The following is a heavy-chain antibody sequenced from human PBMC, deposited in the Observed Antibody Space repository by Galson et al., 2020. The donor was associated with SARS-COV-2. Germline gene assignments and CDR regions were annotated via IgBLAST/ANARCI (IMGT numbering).Heavy chain of an antibody. CDR2: IYYSGST. V-gene: IGHV4-59*08. CDR3: ARQEGGSSGWYTDYYYGMDV. Sequence: SETLSLTCTVSGGSISSYYWSWIRQPPGKGLEWIGYIYYSGSTNYNPSLKSRVTISVDTSKNQFSLKLSSVTAADTAVYYCARQEGGSSGWYTDYYYGMDVWGQGTTVTVSS. J-gene: IGHJ6*02. CDR1: GGSISSYY. D-gene: IGHD6-19*01.